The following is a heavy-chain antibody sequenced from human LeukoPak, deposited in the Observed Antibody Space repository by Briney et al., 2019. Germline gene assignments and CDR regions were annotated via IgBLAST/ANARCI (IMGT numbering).Heavy chain of an antibody. CDR2: ISYDGSNK. Sequence: GSLRLSCETSGFTFSSYGMHWVRQAPGKGLEWVAVISYDGSNKYYADSVKGRFTISRDNSKNTLYLQMNSLRAEDTAVYYCAKDDAKYYYGSGSYFDYWGQGTLVTVSS. CDR3: AKDDAKYYYGSGSYFDY. J-gene: IGHJ4*02. V-gene: IGHV3-30*18. CDR1: GFTFSSYG. D-gene: IGHD3-10*01.